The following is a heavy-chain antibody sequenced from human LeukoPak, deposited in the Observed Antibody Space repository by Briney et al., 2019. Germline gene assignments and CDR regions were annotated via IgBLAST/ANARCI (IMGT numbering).Heavy chain of an antibody. Sequence: SETLSLTCTVSGGSISSYYWSWIRQPPGKGLEWIGYIYYSGSTNYNPSLKSRVTISVDTSKNQFSLKLSSVTAADTAVYYCARGLTYYDFWSGYFWFGPWGQGTLVTVSS. CDR1: GGSISSYY. V-gene: IGHV4-59*12. CDR2: IYYSGST. CDR3: ARGLTYYDFWSGYFWFGP. J-gene: IGHJ5*02. D-gene: IGHD3-3*01.